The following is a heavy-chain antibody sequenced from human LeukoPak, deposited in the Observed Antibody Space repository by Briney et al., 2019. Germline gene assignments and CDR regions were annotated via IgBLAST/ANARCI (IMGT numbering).Heavy chain of an antibody. CDR2: MNSKSGGT. CDR3: ARGTGTSWFDV. J-gene: IGHJ5*02. D-gene: IGHD1-7*01. V-gene: IGHV1-2*02. CDR1: GYTFTDHY. Sequence: ASVKVSCKASGYTFTDHYMHWVRQAPGQGLEWMGWMNSKSGGTNYAQKFQGRVTMTRDTSISTAYMDLSSLTSDDTAVYYCARGTGTSWFDVWDQGTLVTVSS.